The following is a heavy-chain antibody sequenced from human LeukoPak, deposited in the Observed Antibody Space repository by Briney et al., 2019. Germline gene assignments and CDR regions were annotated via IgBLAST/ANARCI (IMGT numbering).Heavy chain of an antibody. CDR1: GFTFSSYA. V-gene: IGHV3-23*01. CDR3: AGSGYYYGYFDY. CDR2: ISGSGGST. D-gene: IGHD3-22*01. J-gene: IGHJ4*02. Sequence: GGSLGLSCAASGFTFSSYAMSWVRQAPGKGLEWVSAISGSGGSTYYADSVKGRFTISRDNSKNTLYLQMNSLRAEDTAVYYCAGSGYYYGYFDYWGQGTLVTVSS.